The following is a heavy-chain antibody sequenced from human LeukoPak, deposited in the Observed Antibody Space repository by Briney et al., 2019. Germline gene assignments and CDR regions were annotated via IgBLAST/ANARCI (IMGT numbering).Heavy chain of an antibody. Sequence: ASVKVSCKASGGTFSSYTISWVRQAPGQGLEWMGRIITILGIANYAQKFQGRVTITADKSTSTAYMELSSLRSEDTAVYYCARGRSYDSSGYPLDYWGQGTLVTVSS. CDR1: GGTFSSYT. CDR2: IITILGIA. J-gene: IGHJ4*02. D-gene: IGHD3-22*01. V-gene: IGHV1-69*02. CDR3: ARGRSYDSSGYPLDY.